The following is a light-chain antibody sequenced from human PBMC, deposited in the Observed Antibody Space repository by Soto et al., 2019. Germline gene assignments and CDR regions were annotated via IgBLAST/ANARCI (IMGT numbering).Light chain of an antibody. CDR3: QQYNKWPLT. CDR1: QRVSSH. Sequence: EIVMTQSTATLSVSPGERATLSCRASQRVSSHLAWYQQKPGQAPRLLIYETSTRPTGVPARFSGSGSGTEFTLAISSLQSEDFAVYYCQQYNKWPLTFGGGTKVEIK. CDR2: ETS. V-gene: IGKV3-15*01. J-gene: IGKJ4*01.